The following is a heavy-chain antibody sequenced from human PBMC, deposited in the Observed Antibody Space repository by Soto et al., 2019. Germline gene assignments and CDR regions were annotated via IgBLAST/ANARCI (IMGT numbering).Heavy chain of an antibody. CDR2: VYYSGSA. CDR3: ARGSMVRGPTPFDY. J-gene: IGHJ4*02. Sequence: SETLSLTCNVSGGSIRSYYWNLIGQPPGKTLEWIGDVYYSGSANYNPSLKSRVTISVDMSRNQFSLKLNSVTAADTAVYYCARGSMVRGPTPFDYWGQGTLVTVSS. D-gene: IGHD3-10*01. CDR1: GGSIRSYY. V-gene: IGHV4-59*01.